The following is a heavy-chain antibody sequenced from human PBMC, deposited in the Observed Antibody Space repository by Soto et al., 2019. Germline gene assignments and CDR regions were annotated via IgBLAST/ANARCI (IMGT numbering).Heavy chain of an antibody. CDR1: GYSISSGYY. CDR2: IYHSGST. Sequence: SETLSLTCAVSGYSISSGYYWGWIRQPPGKGLEWIGSIYHSGSTYYNPSPKSRVTISVDTSKNQFSLKLSSVTAADTAVYYCARSGAYYYDSSGYSYWGQGTLVTVSS. CDR3: ARSGAYYYDSSGYSY. D-gene: IGHD3-22*01. V-gene: IGHV4-38-2*01. J-gene: IGHJ4*02.